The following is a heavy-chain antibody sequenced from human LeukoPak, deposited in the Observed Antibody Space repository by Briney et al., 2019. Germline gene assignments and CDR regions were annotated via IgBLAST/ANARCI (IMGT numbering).Heavy chain of an antibody. CDR3: ATVGGYCPSSNCYAYFDY. V-gene: IGHV3-23*01. J-gene: IGHJ4*02. D-gene: IGHD2-2*01. CDR2: ITGDGTGT. CDR1: GFTFGSYA. Sequence: PGKSLRLSCAASGFTFGSYAMTWVRQAPGKGLEWVSIITGDGTGTFYADSVKGRFSISRDISTNTVYLQMNSLGVDDTALYYCATVGGYCPSSNCYAYFDYWGQGSLVTVSS.